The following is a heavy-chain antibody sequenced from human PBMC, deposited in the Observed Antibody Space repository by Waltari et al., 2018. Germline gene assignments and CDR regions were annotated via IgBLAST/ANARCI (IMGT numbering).Heavy chain of an antibody. CDR1: GFTFSSYA. Sequence: EVLLLESGGGLVQPGGSLRLSCAASGFTFSSYAMNWVRQAPGKGLGWVSTIYSAAGGGGTQYADSVTGRFTISRDNSKNTLYLQMNRLRAADTAMYYCAKDTLSYSQNWGQGIMVTVSS. CDR3: AKDTLSYSQN. D-gene: IGHD3-16*01. V-gene: IGHV3-23*01. J-gene: IGHJ4*02. CDR2: IYSAAGGGGT.